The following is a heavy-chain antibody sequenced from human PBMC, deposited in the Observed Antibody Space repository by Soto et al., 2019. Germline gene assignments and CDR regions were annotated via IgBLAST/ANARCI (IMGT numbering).Heavy chain of an antibody. Sequence: SETLSLTCAVYGGSFSGYYWSWIRQPPGKGLEWIGEINHSGSTNYNPSLKSRVTISVDTSKNQFSLKLSSVTAADTAVYYCARGRNYIWGSYRYTGSEFDYWGQGTLVTVSS. CDR3: ARGRNYIWGSYRYTGSEFDY. V-gene: IGHV4-34*01. CDR2: INHSGST. J-gene: IGHJ4*02. CDR1: GGSFSGYY. D-gene: IGHD3-16*02.